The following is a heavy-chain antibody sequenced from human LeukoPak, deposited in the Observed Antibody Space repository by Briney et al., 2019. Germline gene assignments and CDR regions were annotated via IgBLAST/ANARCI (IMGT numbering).Heavy chain of an antibody. CDR2: FYSGSS. D-gene: IGHD4-17*01. CDR3: ARHSYGDVYYLDF. J-gene: IGHJ4*02. V-gene: IGHV4-59*08. CDR1: GGSVSDYY. Sequence: SETLSLPCSVSGGSVSDYYGSWIRQSPGKGLEWIGYFYSGSSRFNPSLKSRVAISVDTSNNQFSLKLTSVTAADTAVYYCARHSYGDVYYLDFWGQGTLVTVSS.